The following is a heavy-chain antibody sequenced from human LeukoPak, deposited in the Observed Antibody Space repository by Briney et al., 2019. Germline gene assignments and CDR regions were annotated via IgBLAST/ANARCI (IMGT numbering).Heavy chain of an antibody. CDR2: INHSGSA. CDR1: GGSFSGYY. Sequence: SETLSLTCAVYGGSFSGYYWSWIRHPPGKRLEWIGEINHSGSANYNPSLTCRVTLSVDTSMNQISLRLSSTTAADRAVYYCTRASYSYDINGWVPFVNSGQGTLVTVSS. CDR3: TRASYSYDINGWVPFVN. J-gene: IGHJ4*02. D-gene: IGHD3-22*01. V-gene: IGHV4-34*01.